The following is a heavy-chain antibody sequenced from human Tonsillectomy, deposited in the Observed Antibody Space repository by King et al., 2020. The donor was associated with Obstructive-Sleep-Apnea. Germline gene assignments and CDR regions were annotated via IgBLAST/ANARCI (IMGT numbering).Heavy chain of an antibody. CDR1: GGSLSSFY. CDR2: IYYSGST. V-gene: IGHV4-59*08. Sequence: HVQLQESGPGLVKPSETLSLTCTVSGGSLSSFYWNWIRQPPGKGLQWIGYIYYSGSTIYNPSLKSRVTISVDTSKNQFSLMLSSVTAADTAVYYCARHFYGDHFDYWGQGTLVTVSS. D-gene: IGHD4-17*01. CDR3: ARHFYGDHFDY. J-gene: IGHJ4*02.